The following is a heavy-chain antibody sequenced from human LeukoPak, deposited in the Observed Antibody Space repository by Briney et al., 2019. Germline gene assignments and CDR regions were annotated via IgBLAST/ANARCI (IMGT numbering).Heavy chain of an antibody. Sequence: PSETLSLTCAVYGGSFSGYYWSWIRQPPGKGLEWIGEINHSGSTNYNPSLKSRVTISVDTSKNQFSLKLSSVTAADTAVYYCARLLPYYYGSGSYYTSWFDPWGQGTLVTVSS. CDR2: INHSGST. J-gene: IGHJ5*02. V-gene: IGHV4-34*01. D-gene: IGHD3-10*01. CDR3: ARLLPYYYGSGSYYTSWFDP. CDR1: GGSFSGYY.